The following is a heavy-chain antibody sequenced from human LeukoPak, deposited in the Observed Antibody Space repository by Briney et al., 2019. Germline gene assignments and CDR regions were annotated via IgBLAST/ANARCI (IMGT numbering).Heavy chain of an antibody. CDR2: VYYSGST. V-gene: IGHV4-59*01. CDR1: GGSMCSYF. D-gene: IGHD6-19*01. Sequence: SETLSLICTVSGGSMCSYFWIWIRQSPGKGLEWSGYVYYSGSTNFNRSLKSRVAMSVDTSKKQFSLKLTSVTAADTGVYYCARGLSTGARRFSNYYIMDVWGKGTTVTVSS. CDR3: ARGLSTGARRFSNYYIMDV. J-gene: IGHJ6*03.